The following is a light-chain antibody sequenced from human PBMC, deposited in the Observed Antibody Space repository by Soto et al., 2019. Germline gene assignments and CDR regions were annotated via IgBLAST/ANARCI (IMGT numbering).Light chain of an antibody. CDR3: QQYIRWPLT. J-gene: IGKJ4*01. CDR1: RSISTY. Sequence: VLTQSPATLSLSPGERPTLSCRASRSISTYLAWYQQKPGQAPSLLIYGASTRATGTPARFSGSGSGTEFTLTISSLQSEELAVYYCQQYIRWPLTFGGGTKVDIK. V-gene: IGKV3-15*01. CDR2: GAS.